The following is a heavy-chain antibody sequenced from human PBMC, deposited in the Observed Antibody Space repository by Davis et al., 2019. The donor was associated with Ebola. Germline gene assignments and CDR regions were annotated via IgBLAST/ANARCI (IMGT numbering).Heavy chain of an antibody. J-gene: IGHJ5*02. CDR1: GFTFSSYA. V-gene: IGHV3-21*01. CDR3: ARDALAYDFWSGPFDP. CDR2: ISSSSSYI. D-gene: IGHD3-3*01. Sequence: GESLKISCAASGFTFSSYAMNWVRQAPGKGLEWVSSISSSSSYIYYADSVKGRFTISSDNAKNSLYLQMNSLRAEDTAVYYCARDALAYDFWSGPFDPWGQGTLVTVSS.